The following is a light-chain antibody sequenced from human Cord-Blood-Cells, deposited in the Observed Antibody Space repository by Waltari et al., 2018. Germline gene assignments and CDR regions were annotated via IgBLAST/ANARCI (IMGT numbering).Light chain of an antibody. CDR1: CFNSYS. V-gene: IGLV3-19*01. CDR2: GKN. J-gene: IGLJ1*01. Sequence: SSELTQDPAVSVALGQTVRITCHGDCFNSYSACWYQQKPGQAPVLVIYGKNNRPSGIPDRFSGSSSGNTASLTITGAQAEDEADYYCNSRDSSGNHYVFGTGTKVTVL. CDR3: NSRDSSGNHYV.